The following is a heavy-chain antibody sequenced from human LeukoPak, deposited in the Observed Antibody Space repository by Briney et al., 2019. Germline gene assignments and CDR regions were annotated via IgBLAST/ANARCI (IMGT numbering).Heavy chain of an antibody. CDR1: GYSFTSYW. CDR2: IYPGDSDT. Sequence: GESLKISCKGSGYSFTSYWIGWVRQMPGKGLEWMGIIYPGDSDTRYSPSFQGQVTISADKSISTAYLQWSSLRAEDTAVYFCATRPLGLYPYYFDYWGQGILVIVSS. CDR3: ATRPLGLYPYYFDY. J-gene: IGHJ4*02. D-gene: IGHD2/OR15-2a*01. V-gene: IGHV5-51*01.